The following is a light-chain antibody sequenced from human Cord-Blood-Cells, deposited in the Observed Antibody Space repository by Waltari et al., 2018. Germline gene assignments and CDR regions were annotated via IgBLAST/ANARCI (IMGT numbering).Light chain of an antibody. J-gene: IGKJ1*01. V-gene: IGKV1-5*03. Sequence: DIQMTQSPSTLSASVGDRVTITCRASQSISSWLAWYQQKPGKAPKLLIYKASSLESGVPSRFSVSGSGTECTLTISSLQPDDFATYYCQQYNSYWTFGQGTKVEIK. CDR3: QQYNSYWT. CDR1: QSISSW. CDR2: KAS.